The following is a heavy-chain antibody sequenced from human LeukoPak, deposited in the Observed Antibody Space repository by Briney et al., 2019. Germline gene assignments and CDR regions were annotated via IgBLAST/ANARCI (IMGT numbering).Heavy chain of an antibody. CDR3: ARDRNYYDSSGYYSGWFDP. V-gene: IGHV1-18*01. Sequence: ASVKVSCKASGYTFTNYGISWVRQAPGQGLEWMGWISAYNGNTIYAQNLQDRVTMTTDTSTSTTYMELRSLMSDDTAVYYCARDRNYYDSSGYYSGWFDPWGQGTLVTVSS. D-gene: IGHD3-22*01. CDR2: ISAYNGNT. CDR1: GYTFTNYG. J-gene: IGHJ5*02.